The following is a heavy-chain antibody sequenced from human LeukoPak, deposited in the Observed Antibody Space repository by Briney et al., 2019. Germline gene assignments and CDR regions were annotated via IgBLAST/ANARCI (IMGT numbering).Heavy chain of an antibody. CDR2: ISYDGSNK. Sequence: GRSLRLSCAASGFTFSSYAMHWVRQAPGKGLEWVAVISYDGSNKYYADSVKGRFTISRDNSKNTLYLQMNSLRAEDTAVYYCARDSDYDFLTGYYRLDYWGQGTLVTVSS. CDR3: ARDSDYDFLTGYYRLDY. J-gene: IGHJ4*02. V-gene: IGHV3-30*04. D-gene: IGHD3-9*01. CDR1: GFTFSSYA.